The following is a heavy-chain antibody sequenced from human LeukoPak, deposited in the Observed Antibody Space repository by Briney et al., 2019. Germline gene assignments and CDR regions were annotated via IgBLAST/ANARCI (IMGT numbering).Heavy chain of an antibody. V-gene: IGHV4-59*01. CDR1: GGSISSYY. Sequence: PSETLSLTCTVSGGSISSYYWSWIRQPPGKGLEWIGYIYYSGSTNYNPSLKSRVTISVDTSKNQFSLKLSSVTAADTAVYYCARSGSSMSYAFDIWGQGTMATVSS. CDR3: ARSGSSMSYAFDI. D-gene: IGHD3-10*01. CDR2: IYYSGST. J-gene: IGHJ3*02.